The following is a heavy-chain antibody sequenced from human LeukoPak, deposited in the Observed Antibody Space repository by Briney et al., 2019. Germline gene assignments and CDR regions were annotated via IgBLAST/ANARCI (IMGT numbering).Heavy chain of an antibody. J-gene: IGHJ4*02. Sequence: GESLKISCKGSGYTFTNQWIGWVRQMPGKGLEWMGIIYPGDSDTRYSPSFQGQATTSADTSISTASLQWSSQKDSDTAMYYCARLHLTASLAAVYFDNWGQGTLVTVSS. CDR2: IYPGDSDT. D-gene: IGHD2-21*02. CDR3: ARLHLTASLAAVYFDN. CDR1: GYTFTNQW. V-gene: IGHV5-51*03.